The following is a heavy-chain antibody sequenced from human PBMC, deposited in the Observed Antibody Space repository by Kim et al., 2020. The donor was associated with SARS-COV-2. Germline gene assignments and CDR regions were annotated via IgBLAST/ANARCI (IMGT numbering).Heavy chain of an antibody. D-gene: IGHD2-8*02. CDR3: ASIQSSGAHYTYFDS. V-gene: IGHV4-38-2*02. CDR2: SYATGFG. Sequence: SETLSLTCTVSGYFISSGYYWGWIRQFPGEGLEWIESSYATGFGYYNPSLKSRVTVSVDTSKNQFTLRLTSVTAADKAVYLCASIQSSGAHYTYFDSW. CDR1: GYFISSGYY. J-gene: IGHJ4*01.